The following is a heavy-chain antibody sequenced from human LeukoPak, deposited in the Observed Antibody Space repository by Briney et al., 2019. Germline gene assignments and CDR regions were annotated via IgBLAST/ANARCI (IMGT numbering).Heavy chain of an antibody. CDR3: SRGLDTRKLGY. Sequence: SETLSLTCTVSGASFNSDDQYWNWIRQSPGKGLEWIGSIHPSGMLYNNPSLESRVTMSRDTSKNQFSLNLNSVTAADTAVYFRSRGLDTRKLGYWGQGNLVTVSS. CDR2: IHPSGML. J-gene: IGHJ4*02. V-gene: IGHV4-31*03. CDR1: GASFNSDDQY. D-gene: IGHD5-18*01.